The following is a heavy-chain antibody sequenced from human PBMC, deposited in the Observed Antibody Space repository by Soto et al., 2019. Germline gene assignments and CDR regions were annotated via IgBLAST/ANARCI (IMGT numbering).Heavy chain of an antibody. D-gene: IGHD4-17*01. J-gene: IGHJ4*02. V-gene: IGHV3-23*01. CDR3: AKNRGRVTTSGHFDY. CDR2: IHGGGNSA. Sequence: EVQLLESGGDLVQPGRSLRLSCAASGFTFSGYAMSWVRQAPGKGLEWVSVIHGGGNSAYYADSVKGRFTISRDNSKNTLYLQMSSLRGEDTALYYCAKNRGRVTTSGHFDYWGQGTLVTVSS. CDR1: GFTFSGYA.